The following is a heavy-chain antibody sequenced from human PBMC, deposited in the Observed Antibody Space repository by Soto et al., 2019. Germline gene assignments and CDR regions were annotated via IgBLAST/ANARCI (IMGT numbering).Heavy chain of an antibody. CDR1: GYTFTNYG. CDR3: ARVRSDTLLLNNWFDP. V-gene: IGHV1-18*01. CDR2: ISAYNGNT. Sequence: QVQLVQSGAEVKKPGASVKVSCKASGYTFTNYGISWVRQAPGQGLEWMGWISAYNGNTKYAQKLQGRVTMTTDTSPSTAYMELRSLRSDDTAVYSCARVRSDTLLLNNWFDPWGQGTLVTVSS. J-gene: IGHJ5*02. D-gene: IGHD2-15*01.